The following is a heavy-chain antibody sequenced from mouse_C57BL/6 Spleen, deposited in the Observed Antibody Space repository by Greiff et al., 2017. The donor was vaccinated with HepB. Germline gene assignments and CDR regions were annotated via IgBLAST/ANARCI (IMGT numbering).Heavy chain of an antibody. CDR2: IYIGNGYT. D-gene: IGHD2-3*01. J-gene: IGHJ4*01. Sequence: EVKLQESGAELVKPGSSVKMSCTTSGFTFTSYGINWVQQRPGQGLEWIGYIYIGNGYTEYNEKFKGKATLTSDTSSSTAYMQLSSLTSEDSAIYFCARESYDGYYGAIDCWGTGTSVTVSS. CDR3: ARESYDGYYGAIDC. CDR1: GFTFTSYG. V-gene: IGHV1-58*01.